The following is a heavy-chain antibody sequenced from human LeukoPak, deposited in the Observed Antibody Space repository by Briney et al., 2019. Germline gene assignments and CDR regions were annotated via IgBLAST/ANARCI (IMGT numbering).Heavy chain of an antibody. CDR3: AKDHLYYFDY. CDR1: GFTFSSYG. J-gene: IGHJ4*02. Sequence: PGGSLRLSCAASGFTFSSYGMHWVRQAPGKGLEWVAFIRYDGSNKYSADSVKGRFTISRDNSKNTLYLQMNSLRAADTAVYYCAKDHLYYFDYWGQGTLVTVSS. V-gene: IGHV3-30*02. CDR2: IRYDGSNK.